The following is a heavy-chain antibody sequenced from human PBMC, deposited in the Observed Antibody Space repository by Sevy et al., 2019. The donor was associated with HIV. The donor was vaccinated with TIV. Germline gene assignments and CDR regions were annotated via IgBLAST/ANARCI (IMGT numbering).Heavy chain of an antibody. V-gene: IGHV4-34*01. Sequence: SETLSLTCAVYDGSFSGYYSSWIRQPPGKGLEWIGEINHSGSTNYNPSLKSRVTISVDTSKNQFSLKLSSVTAADTAVYYCARARYDFWSGYYSPYYYYYGMDVWGQGTTVTVSS. J-gene: IGHJ6*02. CDR2: INHSGST. CDR1: DGSFSGYY. CDR3: ARARYDFWSGYYSPYYYYYGMDV. D-gene: IGHD3-3*01.